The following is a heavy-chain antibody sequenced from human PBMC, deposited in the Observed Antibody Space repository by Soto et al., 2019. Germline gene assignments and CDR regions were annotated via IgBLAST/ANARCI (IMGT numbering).Heavy chain of an antibody. D-gene: IGHD2-21*02. CDR2: SRNKGNSYST. J-gene: IGHJ4*02. CDR1: GFTFRDRY. CDR3: VSSWGDFRYFDS. Sequence: EVHLVESGGGLVQPGGSLRLSCAASGFTFRDRYMDWVRQAPGKGLEWVGRSRNKGNSYSTEYAASVSGRFTVSRDGSTNSLYLQMNSLKTEDTAVYYCVSSWGDFRYFDSWGQGTLVTVSS. V-gene: IGHV3-72*01.